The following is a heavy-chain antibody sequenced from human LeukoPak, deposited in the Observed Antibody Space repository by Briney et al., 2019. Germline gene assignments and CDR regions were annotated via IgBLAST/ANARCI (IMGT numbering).Heavy chain of an antibody. J-gene: IGHJ4*02. CDR1: GFTFSSYW. CDR3: FGEGY. V-gene: IGHV3-74*01. Sequence: GGSLRLSCGASGFTFSSYWMHWVRQVPGKGLVWVSRINSEGNSTSYADSVKGRFTISRDNAKNTLYLQMNSLRAEDTAVYYCFGEGYWGQGTLVTVSS. D-gene: IGHD3-10*01. CDR2: INSEGNST.